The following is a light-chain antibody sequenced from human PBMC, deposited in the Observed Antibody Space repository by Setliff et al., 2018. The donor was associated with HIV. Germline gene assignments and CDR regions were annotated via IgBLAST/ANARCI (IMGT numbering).Light chain of an antibody. CDR2: EVS. J-gene: IGLJ1*01. CDR1: SSDVGGYNF. V-gene: IGLV2-14*01. CDR3: SSYISSSTL. Sequence: QSVLTQPASVSGSPGQSITISCTGTSSDVGGYNFVSWYQQHPGKAPKLIIYEVSNRPSGVSNRFSGSKSSNTASLTISGLQAEDEADYYCSSYISSSTLFGTGTKVTVL.